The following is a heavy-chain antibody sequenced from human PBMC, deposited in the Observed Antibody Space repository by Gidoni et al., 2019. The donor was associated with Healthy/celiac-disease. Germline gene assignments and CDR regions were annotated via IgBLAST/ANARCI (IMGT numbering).Heavy chain of an antibody. V-gene: IGHV3-30*18. D-gene: IGHD5-12*01. CDR2: ISYDGSNK. CDR3: AKQGYSGYDLALWYFDL. J-gene: IGHJ2*01. Sequence: QVQLVESGGGVVQPGRSLRLSCAASGFTFSSYGMHWVRQAPGKGLEWVAVISYDGSNKYYADSVKGRFTISRDNSKNTLYLQMNSLRAEDTAVYYCAKQGYSGYDLALWYFDLWGRGTLVTVSS. CDR1: GFTFSSYG.